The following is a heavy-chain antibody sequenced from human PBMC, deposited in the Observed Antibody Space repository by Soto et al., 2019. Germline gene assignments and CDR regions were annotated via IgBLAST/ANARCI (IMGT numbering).Heavy chain of an antibody. V-gene: IGHV1-24*01. J-gene: IGHJ3*02. CDR2: FDPEYGET. CDR1: GYTRTELS. CDR3: ATALRFLEWLLLVAAVDI. Sequence: VASVKVSCKVSGYTRTELSMHWVRVAPGKGLEWMGGFDPEYGETIYAQKFQGRVTMTEDTSTDTAYMELSSLRSEDTAVYYCATALRFLEWLLLVAAVDIWRQGIMVTLSS. D-gene: IGHD3-3*01.